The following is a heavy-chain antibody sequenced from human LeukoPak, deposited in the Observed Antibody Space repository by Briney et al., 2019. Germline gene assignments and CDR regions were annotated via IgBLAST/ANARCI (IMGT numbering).Heavy chain of an antibody. V-gene: IGHV4-4*07. Sequence: PSETLSLTCTVSGGSISSYYWSWIRQPAGKGLEWIGRIYTSGSTNYNPSLKSRVTMSVDTSKNQFSLKLSSVTAADTAVYYCAREVSGIEQFGRNYYYYYMDVWGKGTTVTVSS. D-gene: IGHD1/OR15-1a*01. CDR2: IYTSGST. CDR1: GGSISSYY. J-gene: IGHJ6*03. CDR3: AREVSGIEQFGRNYYYYYMDV.